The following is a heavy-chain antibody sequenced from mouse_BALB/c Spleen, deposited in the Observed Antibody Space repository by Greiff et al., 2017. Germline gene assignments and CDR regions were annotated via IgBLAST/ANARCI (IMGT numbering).Heavy chain of an antibody. D-gene: IGHD1-1*01. V-gene: IGHV5-6-2*01. Sequence: EVQRVESGGGLVKLGGSLKLSCAASGFTFSSYYMSWVRQTPEKRLELVAAINSNGGSTYYPDTVKGRFTISRDNAKNTLYLQMSSLKSEDTALYYCARHYGSSYVPYWYFDVWGAGTTVTVSS. J-gene: IGHJ1*01. CDR2: INSNGGST. CDR1: GFTFSSYY. CDR3: ARHYGSSYVPYWYFDV.